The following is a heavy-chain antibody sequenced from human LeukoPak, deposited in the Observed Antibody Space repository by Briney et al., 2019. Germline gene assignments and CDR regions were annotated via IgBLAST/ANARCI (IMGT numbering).Heavy chain of an antibody. CDR3: ASLRYSYGFFDY. J-gene: IGHJ4*02. V-gene: IGHV4-61*02. CDR1: GGSISSGSYY. Sequence: SETPSLTCTVSGGSISSGSYYWSWIRQPAGKGLEWIGRIYTSGSTNYNPSLKSRVTISVDTSQNQFSLKLSSVTAADTAVYYCASLRYSYGFFDYWGQGALVTVSS. CDR2: IYTSGST. D-gene: IGHD5-18*01.